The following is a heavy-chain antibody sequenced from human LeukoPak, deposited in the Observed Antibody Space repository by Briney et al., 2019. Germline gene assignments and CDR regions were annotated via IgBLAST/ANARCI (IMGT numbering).Heavy chain of an antibody. Sequence: GRSLRLSCAASGFTFSSYAMHWVRQAPGKGLEWVAVISYDGSNKYYADSVKGRFTIFRDNSKNTLYLQMNSLRAEDTAVYYCARDVGSGEYYFGYWGQGTLVTVSS. J-gene: IGHJ4*02. CDR2: ISYDGSNK. CDR1: GFTFSSYA. CDR3: ARDVGSGEYYFGY. D-gene: IGHD2-15*01. V-gene: IGHV3-30*04.